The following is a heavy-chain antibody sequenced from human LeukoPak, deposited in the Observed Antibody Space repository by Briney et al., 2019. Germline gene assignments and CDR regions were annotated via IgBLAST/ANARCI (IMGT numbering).Heavy chain of an antibody. CDR2: ISSNGGST. CDR1: GFTFSSYA. V-gene: IGHV3-64*01. Sequence: GGSLRLSCAASGFTFSSYAMHWVRQAPGKGLEYVSAISSNGGSTYYANSVKGRLTISRDNSKNTLYLQMGSLRAEDMAVYYCARTSYYDSSGYYYYYYGMDVWGQGTTVTVSS. D-gene: IGHD3-22*01. J-gene: IGHJ6*02. CDR3: ARTSYYDSSGYYYYYYGMDV.